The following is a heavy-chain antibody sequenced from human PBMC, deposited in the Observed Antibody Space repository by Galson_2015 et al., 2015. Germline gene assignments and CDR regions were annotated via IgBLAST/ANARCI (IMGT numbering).Heavy chain of an antibody. CDR3: AKTTVAAGSSWYRDA. CDR2: ITSTGDTT. Sequence: SLRLSCAASAFAFSIYDMNWIRQAPGKGLEWVSYITSTGDTTYYADSVKGRFTVSRDNAKNSLFLQMNSLRAEDTALYYCAKTTVAAGSSWYRDAWGKGTTVTVSS. CDR1: AFAFSIYD. D-gene: IGHD4-23*01. V-gene: IGHV3-48*03. J-gene: IGHJ6*03.